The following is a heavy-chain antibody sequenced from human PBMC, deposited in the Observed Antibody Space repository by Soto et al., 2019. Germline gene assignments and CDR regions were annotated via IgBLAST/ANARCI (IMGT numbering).Heavy chain of an antibody. CDR3: ARVVDIVATIASPYNWFDP. CDR2: MNPNSGNT. CDR1: GYTFTSYD. V-gene: IGHV1-8*01. D-gene: IGHD5-12*01. Sequence: ASVKVSCKASGYTFTSYDINWVRQATGQGLEWMGWMNPNSGNTGYAQKFQGRVTMTRNTSISTAYVELSSLRSEDTAVYYCARVVDIVATIASPYNWFDPWGQGTLVTVS. J-gene: IGHJ5*02.